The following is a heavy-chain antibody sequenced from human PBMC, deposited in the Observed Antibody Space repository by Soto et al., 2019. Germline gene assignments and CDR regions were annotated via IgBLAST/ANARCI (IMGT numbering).Heavy chain of an antibody. CDR3: ARQGIAAAGTFGYYYGMDV. CDR1: GYTFTDYW. J-gene: IGHJ6*02. D-gene: IGHD6-13*01. CDR2: IDPSDSYT. V-gene: IGHV5-10-1*01. Sequence: PGESLKISCKGSGYTFTDYWISWVRQMPGKGLEWMGRIDPSDSYTNYSPSLQGHVTISADKSISTAYLQWSSLKASDTAMYYCARQGIAAAGTFGYYYGMDVWGQGTTVTVSS.